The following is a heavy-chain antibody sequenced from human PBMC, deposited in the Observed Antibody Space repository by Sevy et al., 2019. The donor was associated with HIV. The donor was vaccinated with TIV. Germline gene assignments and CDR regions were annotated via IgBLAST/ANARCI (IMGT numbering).Heavy chain of an antibody. V-gene: IGHV4-39*01. CDR3: ARLDYGDYVTGGAFDI. Sequence: SETLSLTCTVSGGSISSSSYYWGWIRQPPGKGLEWIGSIYYSGSTYYNPSLKSRVTISVDTSKNQFSLKLSSVTAADTAVYYCARLDYGDYVTGGAFDIWGQGTMVTVSS. D-gene: IGHD4-17*01. CDR1: GGSISSSSYY. CDR2: IYYSGST. J-gene: IGHJ3*02.